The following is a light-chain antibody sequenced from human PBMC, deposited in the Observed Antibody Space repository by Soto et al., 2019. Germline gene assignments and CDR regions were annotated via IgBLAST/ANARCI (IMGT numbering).Light chain of an antibody. V-gene: IGLV1-40*01. J-gene: IGLJ3*02. Sequence: QSVLTQPPSVSGAPGQRVTISCTGSISNIGAGYDVHWYQQLPGTAPKLLIYGNSNRPSGVPDRFSGSKSGTSASLAITGLQAEDEADYYCQSYDSSLSAWVFGGGTQLTVL. CDR2: GNS. CDR1: ISNIGAGYD. CDR3: QSYDSSLSAWV.